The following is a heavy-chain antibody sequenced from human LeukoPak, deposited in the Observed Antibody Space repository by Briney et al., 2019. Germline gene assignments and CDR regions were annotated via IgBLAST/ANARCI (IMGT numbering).Heavy chain of an antibody. J-gene: IGHJ4*02. Sequence: GGSLRLSCAASGFTFSSYAMSWVRQAPGKGLEWVSAISGSGGSTYYADSVKGRFTISRDNSKNTLYLQMNSLRAEDTAVYYCAKVRRKNSITGTSSPYFDYWGQGTLVTVSS. CDR3: AKVRRKNSITGTSSPYFDY. D-gene: IGHD1-7*01. CDR2: ISGSGGST. CDR1: GFTFSSYA. V-gene: IGHV3-23*01.